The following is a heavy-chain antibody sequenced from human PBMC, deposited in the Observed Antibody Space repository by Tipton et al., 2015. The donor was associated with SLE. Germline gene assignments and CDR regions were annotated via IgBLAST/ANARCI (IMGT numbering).Heavy chain of an antibody. D-gene: IGHD3-10*01. CDR2: IYYSGST. J-gene: IGHJ6*03. Sequence: TLSLTCTVSGGSISSSSYYWGWIRQPPGKGLEWIGSIYYSGSTNYNPSLKSRVTISVDTSKNQFSLKLSSVTAADTAVYYCARGFYHGSGRLYYYYYYMDVWGKGTTVTVSS. V-gene: IGHV4-39*07. CDR3: ARGFYHGSGRLYYYYYYMDV. CDR1: GGSISSSSYY.